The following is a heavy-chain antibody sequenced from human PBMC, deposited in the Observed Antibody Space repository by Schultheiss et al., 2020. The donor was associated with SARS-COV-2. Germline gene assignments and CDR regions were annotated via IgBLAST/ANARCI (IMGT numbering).Heavy chain of an antibody. CDR2: ISSSSSYI. CDR1: GFTFSSYS. J-gene: IGHJ6*04. D-gene: IGHD2-21*02. V-gene: IGHV3-21*01. Sequence: GASLKISCAASGFTFSSYSMNWVRQAPGKGLEWVSSISSSSSYIYYADSVKGRFTISRDNAKNSLYLQMNSLRAEDTAVYYCARARGVVTFLVWGKGTTVTVSS. CDR3: ARARGVVTFLV.